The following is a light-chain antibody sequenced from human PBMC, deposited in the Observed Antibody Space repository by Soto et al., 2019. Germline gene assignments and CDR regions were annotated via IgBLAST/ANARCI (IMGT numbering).Light chain of an antibody. Sequence: EIVLTQSPGTLSLSPGERATLSCRASQSVSSSYLAWYQQKPGQAPRLLIYGASSRATGIPDRFSGSGSGTDFTLIISRLEPEDFAVYYCQLYGSSPRGTFGQGTKLEIK. CDR1: QSVSSSY. CDR3: QLYGSSPRGT. CDR2: GAS. V-gene: IGKV3-20*01. J-gene: IGKJ2*01.